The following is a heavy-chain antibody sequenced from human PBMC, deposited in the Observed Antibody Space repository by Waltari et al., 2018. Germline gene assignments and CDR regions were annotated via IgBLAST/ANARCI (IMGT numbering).Heavy chain of an antibody. D-gene: IGHD3-16*01. J-gene: IGHJ6*03. CDR3: ASGLGYMDY. CDR2: IWYDGSNK. CDR1: GFTFSSYG. Sequence: QVQLVESGGGVVQPGRSLRLSCAASGFTFSSYGMHWVRQAPGKGLEWVAVIWYDGSNKYYADSVKGRFTISRDNSKNTLYLQMNSLRAEDTAVYYCASGLGYMDYWGQGTTVTVSS. V-gene: IGHV3-33*01.